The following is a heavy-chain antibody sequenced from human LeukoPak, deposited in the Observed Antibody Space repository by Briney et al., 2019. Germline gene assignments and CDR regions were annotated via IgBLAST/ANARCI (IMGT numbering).Heavy chain of an antibody. V-gene: IGHV4-4*02. Sequence: SETLSLTCAVSGGSISSSNWWSWVRQPPGKGLEWIGEIYHSGSTNYNPSLKSRVTISVDKSKNQFSLKLSSVTAADTAVYYCARDTKMYSSSWFVTNALDYWGQGTLVTVSS. D-gene: IGHD6-13*01. CDR1: GGSISSSNW. CDR3: ARDTKMYSSSWFVTNALDY. CDR2: IYHSGST. J-gene: IGHJ4*02.